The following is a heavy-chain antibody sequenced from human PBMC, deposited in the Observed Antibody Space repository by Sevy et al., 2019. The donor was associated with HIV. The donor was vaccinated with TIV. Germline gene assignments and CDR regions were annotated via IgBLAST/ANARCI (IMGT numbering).Heavy chain of an antibody. J-gene: IGHJ4*02. CDR1: GFTFSNYG. Sequence: GGSLRLSCAASGFTFSNYGMHWVHQVPGKGLEWVTFIRYDGSDKYYAASVKGRFTISRDDSKNTFYLQMDSLRPEDTAIYYCAKDLAGPGRRYFDYWGQGTLVTVSS. V-gene: IGHV3-30*02. CDR2: IRYDGSDK. D-gene: IGHD6-13*01. CDR3: AKDLAGPGRRYFDY.